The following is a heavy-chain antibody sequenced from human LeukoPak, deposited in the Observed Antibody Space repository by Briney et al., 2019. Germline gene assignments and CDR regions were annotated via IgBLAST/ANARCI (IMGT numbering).Heavy chain of an antibody. D-gene: IGHD5-12*01. J-gene: IGHJ4*02. CDR3: TTRLRNHFDY. CDR2: ISDGSRDT. V-gene: IGHV3-23*01. Sequence: GGSLRLSCATSGFTFSSFTMNWVRQAPGKGLEWVSTISDGSRDTHYAGSVKGRFTISRDDSQNIVYLQMDSLRAEDTALYYCTTRLRNHFDYWGQGPQVTVSS. CDR1: GFTFSSFT.